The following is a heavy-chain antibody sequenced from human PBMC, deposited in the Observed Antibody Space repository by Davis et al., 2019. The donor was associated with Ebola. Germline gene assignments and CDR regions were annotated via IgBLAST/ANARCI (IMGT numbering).Heavy chain of an antibody. V-gene: IGHV3-23*01. D-gene: IGHD6-6*01. Sequence: PGGSLRLSCAASGFIFTDYGMSWVRQAPGKGLEWVSSASGSGGGRAYYTDSVKGRFTISRDRSRNTVFLQMNGLRADDTAVYYCARNLASNSYYYFDFWGQGTRVAVSS. CDR2: SGSGGGRA. J-gene: IGHJ4*02. CDR1: GFIFTDYG. CDR3: ARNLASNSYYYFDF.